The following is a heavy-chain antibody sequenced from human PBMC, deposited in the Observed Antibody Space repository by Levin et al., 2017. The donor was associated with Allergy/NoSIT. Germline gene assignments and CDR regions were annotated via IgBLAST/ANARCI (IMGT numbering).Heavy chain of an antibody. Sequence: SQTLSLTCTVSGASFSVYYWSWIRQPPGKGLEWIGYIYYSGSANYNPSLKSRVTMSVDTSKKQFSLKLSSVTAADTAVYFCARRDNLGWFDPWGQGTLVTVSS. D-gene: IGHD1-1*01. CDR3: ARRDNLGWFDP. CDR2: IYYSGSA. J-gene: IGHJ5*02. CDR1: GASFSVYY. V-gene: IGHV4-59*08.